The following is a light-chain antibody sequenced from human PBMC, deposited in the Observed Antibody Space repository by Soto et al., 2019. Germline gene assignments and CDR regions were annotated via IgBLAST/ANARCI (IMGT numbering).Light chain of an antibody. CDR2: GAS. V-gene: IGKV3-20*01. CDR3: QQYGTSPGT. CDR1: QSVRSNF. J-gene: IGKJ2*02. Sequence: EIVLTQSPGTLSLSPGDRATLSCRASQSVRSNFLAWYQQKPGQAPKLLISGASSRATGIPDRFSGSGSGTDFTLTISILEPEDFALYSCQQYGTSPGTFGQGTKLEIK.